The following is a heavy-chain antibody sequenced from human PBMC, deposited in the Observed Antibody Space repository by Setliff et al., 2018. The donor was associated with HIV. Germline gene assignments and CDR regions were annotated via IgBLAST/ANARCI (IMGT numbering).Heavy chain of an antibody. CDR1: GGSFNGYY. D-gene: IGHD6-13*01. J-gene: IGHJ4*02. V-gene: IGHV4-34*01. CDR3: VASSSWSCRLNY. Sequence: SETLSLTCAVYGGSFNGYYWSWIRQPPGKGLEWIGEISHSGSTNYNLSLKRRAAISADTSKKQFSLKLTSVTAADTGIYYCVASSSWSCRLNYWGQGTQVTVSS. CDR2: ISHSGST.